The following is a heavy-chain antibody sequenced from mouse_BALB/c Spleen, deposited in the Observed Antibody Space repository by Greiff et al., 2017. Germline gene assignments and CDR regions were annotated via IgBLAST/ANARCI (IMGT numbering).Heavy chain of an antibody. CDR3: ARQGKSTMITPFAY. CDR2: INSNGGST. V-gene: IGHV5-6-2*01. D-gene: IGHD2-4*01. Sequence: EVQVVESGGGLVKLGGSLKLSCAASGFTFSSYYMSWVRQTPEKRLELVAAINSNGGSTYYPDTVKGRFTISRDNAKNTLYLQMSSLKSEDTALYYCARQGKSTMITPFAYWGQGTLVTVSA. J-gene: IGHJ3*01. CDR1: GFTFSSYY.